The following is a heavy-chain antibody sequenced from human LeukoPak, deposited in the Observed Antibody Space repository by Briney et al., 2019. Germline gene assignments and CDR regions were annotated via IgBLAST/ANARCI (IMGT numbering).Heavy chain of an antibody. Sequence: GGSLRLSCAASGFTFSTSAMTWVRQAPGKGLEWVSLIYSGGAIRYADSVKGRFTISRDSSKNTLFLQMNDLTVEDTARYYCARRPGNWGQGILVTVSS. CDR3: ARRPGN. V-gene: IGHV3-23*03. D-gene: IGHD1-14*01. CDR1: GFTFSTSA. CDR2: IYSGGAI. J-gene: IGHJ4*02.